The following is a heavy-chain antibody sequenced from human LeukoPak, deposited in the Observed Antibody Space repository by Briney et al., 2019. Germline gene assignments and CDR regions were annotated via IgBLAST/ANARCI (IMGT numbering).Heavy chain of an antibody. CDR2: VYKDGSEK. CDR3: ARTRASLAF. J-gene: IGHJ4*02. V-gene: IGHV3-7*03. CDR1: GFSFSDFY. Sequence: TGGSLRLSSAASGFSFSDFYMSWVRKAPGKGLEWVASVYKDGSEKNYADSVKGRFTISRDNTQNSLYLQMNSLRAEDTAVYYCARTRASLAFWGQGTLVTVSS.